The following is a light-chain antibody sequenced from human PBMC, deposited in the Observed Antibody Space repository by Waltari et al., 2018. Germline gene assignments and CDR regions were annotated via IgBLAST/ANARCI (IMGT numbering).Light chain of an antibody. J-gene: IGKJ4*01. CDR2: GAS. V-gene: IGKV3-15*01. CDR3: QQYNSWPPFT. Sequence: EIVMTQSPATLSVSPGERATLSCRASQSVSSDLAWYQQKPGQAPRLLIDGASTRATGIPARFSGSGSGTEFTLTISSMQSEDFAVYYCQQYNSWPPFTFGGGTKVEIK. CDR1: QSVSSD.